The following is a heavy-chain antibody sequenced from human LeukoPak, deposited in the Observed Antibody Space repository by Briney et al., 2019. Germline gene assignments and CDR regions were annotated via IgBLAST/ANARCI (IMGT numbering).Heavy chain of an antibody. CDR2: IKDTGNT. CDR1: GGSTTGSDHY. Sequence: PSETLSLTCIVSGGSTTGSDHYWAWIRQSPGKGLEWIGSIKDTGNTYYNPSVTSRVTMSVAPSMNQFSLRLSSMTAADTAVYFCARHPRIITTCYIDYWGRGALVSVSS. CDR3: ARHPRIITTCYIDY. D-gene: IGHD3-10*01. J-gene: IGHJ4*02. V-gene: IGHV4-39*01.